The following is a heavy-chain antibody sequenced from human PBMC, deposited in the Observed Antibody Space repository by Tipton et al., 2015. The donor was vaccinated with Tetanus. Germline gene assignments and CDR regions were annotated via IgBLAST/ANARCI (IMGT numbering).Heavy chain of an antibody. CDR3: ARAHCTDGVCNFDF. J-gene: IGHJ4*02. CDR2: IYPGDSDT. CDR1: GYIFNNYW. Sequence: QLVQSEGEVKKPGESLKISCKGSGYIFNNYWIGWVRQKPEKGLEWMGIIYPGDSDTRYSPSFQGQVTISVDKSINTAYLQWSSLKASDTSMFYCARAHCTDGVCNFDFWGQGALVTVAS. D-gene: IGHD2-8*01. V-gene: IGHV5-51*01.